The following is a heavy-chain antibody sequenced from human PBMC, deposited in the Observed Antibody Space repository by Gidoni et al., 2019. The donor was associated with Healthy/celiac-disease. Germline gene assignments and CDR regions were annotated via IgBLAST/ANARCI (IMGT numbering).Heavy chain of an antibody. J-gene: IGHJ1*01. CDR2: IIPIFGTA. CDR3: ALGPHYYDSSGYYF. CDR1: GGTFSSYA. V-gene: IGHV1-69*01. D-gene: IGHD3-22*01. Sequence: QVQLVQSGAEVKKPGASVKVSCKASGGTFSSYAISWVRQAPGQGLDWMGGIIPIFGTANYAQKFQGRVTITADESTSTAYMELSSLRSEDTAVYYCALGPHYYDSSGYYFWGQGTLVTVSS.